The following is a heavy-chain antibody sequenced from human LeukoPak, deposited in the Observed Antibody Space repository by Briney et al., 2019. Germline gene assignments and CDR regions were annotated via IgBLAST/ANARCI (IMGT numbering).Heavy chain of an antibody. D-gene: IGHD2-15*01. CDR3: ARDRGSNDPIDY. CDR2: IWHDGKIK. Sequence: PGGSLRLSCAGSGFSFSSYGMHWVRQAPGKGLEWVAVIWHDGKIKHYADSVKGRFTISRDNSKNTLYLEMNSLRAEDTVVFYCARDRGSNDPIDYWGQGTLVTVSS. V-gene: IGHV3-33*01. J-gene: IGHJ4*02. CDR1: GFSFSSYG.